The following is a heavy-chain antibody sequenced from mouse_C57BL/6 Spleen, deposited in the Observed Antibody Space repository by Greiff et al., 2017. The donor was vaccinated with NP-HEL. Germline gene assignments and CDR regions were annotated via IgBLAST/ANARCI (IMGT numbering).Heavy chain of an antibody. CDR3: ARGGTVDY. CDR2: ISDGGSYT. CDR1: GFTFSSYA. V-gene: IGHV5-4*03. J-gene: IGHJ2*01. D-gene: IGHD3-3*01. Sequence: EVKLMESGGGLVKPGGSLKLSCAASGFTFSSYAMSWVRQTPEKRLEWVATISDGGSYTYYPDNVKGRFTISRDNAKNNLYLQMSHLKSEDTAMYYCARGGTVDYWGQGTTLTVSS.